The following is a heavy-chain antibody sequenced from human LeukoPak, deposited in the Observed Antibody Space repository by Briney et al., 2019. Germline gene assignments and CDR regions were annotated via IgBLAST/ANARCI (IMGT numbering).Heavy chain of an antibody. CDR1: GFTFSSYG. CDR3: AKAGPYMIVVVIAVPYFDY. D-gene: IGHD3-22*01. V-gene: IGHV3-33*06. J-gene: IGHJ4*02. CDR2: IWYGGSNK. Sequence: GRSLRLSCAASGFTFSSYGMHWVRQAPGKGLEWVAVIWYGGSNKYYADSVKGRFTISRDNSKNTLYLQMNSLRAEDTAVYYCAKAGPYMIVVVIAVPYFDYWGQGTLVTVSS.